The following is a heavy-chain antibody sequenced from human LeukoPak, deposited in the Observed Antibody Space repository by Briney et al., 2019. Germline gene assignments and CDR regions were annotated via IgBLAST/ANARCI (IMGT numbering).Heavy chain of an antibody. Sequence: GASVKVSCRASGYTFSGYFMHWVRQAPGQGLEWMGWINPNSGGTNYAQKFQGRVTMTRDTSISTAYMELSRLRSDDTAVYYCAREGDYGDYEVDYWGQGTLVTVSS. J-gene: IGHJ4*02. CDR1: GYTFSGYF. CDR2: INPNSGGT. V-gene: IGHV1-2*02. D-gene: IGHD4-17*01. CDR3: AREGDYGDYEVDY.